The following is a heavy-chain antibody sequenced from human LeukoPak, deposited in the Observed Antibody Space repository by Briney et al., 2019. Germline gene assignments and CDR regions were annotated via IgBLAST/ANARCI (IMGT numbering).Heavy chain of an antibody. J-gene: IGHJ5*02. CDR1: GYTLTELS. CDR3: ATGSITMVRGVIYNWFDP. CDR2: FDPEDGET. Sequence: GASVKVSCKVSGYTLTELSMHWLRQAPGKGREWMGGFDPEDGETIYAQKFQGRVTMTEDTSTDTAYMELSSLRSEDTAAYYCATGSITMVRGVIYNWFDPWGQGTLVTVSS. V-gene: IGHV1-24*01. D-gene: IGHD3-10*01.